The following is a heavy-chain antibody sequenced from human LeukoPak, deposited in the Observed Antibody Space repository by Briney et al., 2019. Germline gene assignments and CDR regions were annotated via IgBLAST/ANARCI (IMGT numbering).Heavy chain of an antibody. D-gene: IGHD1-26*01. CDR3: PRSLGAAQWD. Sequence: GGSLRLSWAAAGFTFSSYSMKWVRQAPGGGLGGVSSGGVEGRSTISSDNAKNSLYLQMNSLRAEDTAASYCPRSLGAAQWDWGQGTPVTVSS. CDR1: GFTFSSYS. V-gene: IGHV3-48*01. J-gene: IGHJ4*02.